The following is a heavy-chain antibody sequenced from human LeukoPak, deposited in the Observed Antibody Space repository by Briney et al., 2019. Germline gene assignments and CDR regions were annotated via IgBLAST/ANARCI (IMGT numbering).Heavy chain of an antibody. CDR3: ARLRTGSSGSTFDY. Sequence: PAETLSLTCTVSGGSISSYYWSWIRQPPGKGLEWIGYIYNSGSTNYNPSLESRVTISVDTSKNQFSLKVSSVTAADTAVYYCARLRTGSSGSTFDYWGQGTMVTVSS. D-gene: IGHD6-19*01. CDR1: GGSISSYY. J-gene: IGHJ4*02. V-gene: IGHV4-59*08. CDR2: IYNSGST.